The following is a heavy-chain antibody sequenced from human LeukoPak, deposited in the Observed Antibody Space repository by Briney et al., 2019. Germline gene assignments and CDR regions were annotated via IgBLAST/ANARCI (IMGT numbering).Heavy chain of an antibody. CDR1: GYTFTSYG. J-gene: IGHJ1*01. V-gene: IGHV1-18*01. CDR2: ISAYNGNT. CDR3: ARGHGGSGYYRMRDEYFQH. Sequence: GASVKVSCKASGYTFTSYGISWVRQAPGQGLEWMGWISAYNGNTNYAQKLQGRVTMTTDTSTSTAYIELRSLRSDGTAVYYCARGHGGSGYYRMRDEYFQHWGQGTLVTVSS. D-gene: IGHD3-22*01.